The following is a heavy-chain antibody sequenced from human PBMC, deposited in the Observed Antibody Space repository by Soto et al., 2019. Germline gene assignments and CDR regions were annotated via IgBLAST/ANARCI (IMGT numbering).Heavy chain of an antibody. V-gene: IGHV3-30-3*01. CDR2: ISYDGSNK. J-gene: IGHJ4*02. Sequence: QVQLVESGGGVVQPGRSLRLSCAASGFTFSSYAMHWVRQAPGKGLEWVAVISYDGSNKYYADSVKGRFTISRDNSKNTLYLQMNSLGAEDTAVYYCARDSDYGDYWGQGTLVTVSS. CDR1: GFTFSSYA. CDR3: ARDSDYGDY. D-gene: IGHD3-10*01.